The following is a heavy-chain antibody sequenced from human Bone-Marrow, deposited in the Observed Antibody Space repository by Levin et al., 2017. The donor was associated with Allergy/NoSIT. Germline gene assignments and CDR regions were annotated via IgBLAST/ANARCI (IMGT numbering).Heavy chain of an antibody. D-gene: IGHD5-18*01. CDR1: GFTFSSYV. V-gene: IGHV3-23*01. CDR2: IRASGGDT. J-gene: IGHJ4*02. CDR3: AKNRKGIQGPKDY. Sequence: PGGSLRLSCAASGFTFSSYVMTWVRQAPGKGLEWVSAIRASGGDTYYADSVKGRFTISRDNSKNTLYLQMHSLRAEDTAIYYCAKNRKGIQGPKDYWGQGTLVTVSS.